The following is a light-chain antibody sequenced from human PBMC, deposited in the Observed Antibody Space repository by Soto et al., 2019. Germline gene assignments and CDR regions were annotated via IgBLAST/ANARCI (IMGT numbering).Light chain of an antibody. CDR1: QNINNY. J-gene: IGKJ5*01. CDR2: ATS. Sequence: IPETQSAASLSASVDARVALSCLASQNINNYLNWYLQKPGRAPKLLIFATSNLQSGVPSRFSGGGSGTDFTLTISSLQPEDFAIYYCQQSYSTPPPFGQGTRLDIK. CDR3: QQSYSTPPP. V-gene: IGKV1-39*01.